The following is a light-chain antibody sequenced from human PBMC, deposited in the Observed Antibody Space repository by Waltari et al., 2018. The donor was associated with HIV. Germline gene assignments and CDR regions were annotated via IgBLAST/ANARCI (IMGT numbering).Light chain of an antibody. CDR1: SSNIGAGYD. CDR2: GNS. J-gene: IGLJ3*02. Sequence: QSVLTQPPSVSGAPGQRVTISCTGSSSNIGAGYDVHWYQQLPGTAPKHLIYGNSNRPSGVPDRFSGSKSGTSASLAITGLQAEDEADYYCQSYDSSQSFQVFGGGTKVTVL. V-gene: IGLV1-40*01. CDR3: QSYDSSQSFQV.